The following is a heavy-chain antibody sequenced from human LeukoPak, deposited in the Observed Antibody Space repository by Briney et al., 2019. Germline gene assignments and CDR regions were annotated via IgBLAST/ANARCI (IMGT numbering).Heavy chain of an antibody. V-gene: IGHV4-34*01. J-gene: IGHJ5*02. CDR3: AREYGSIFGVVKWFDP. CDR1: GGSFSGYY. CDR2: INHSGST. Sequence: PSETLSLTCAVYGGSFSGYYWSWFRQPPGKGLEWIGEINHSGSTNYNPSLKSRVTISVDTSKNQFSLKLSSVTAADTAVYYCAREYGSIFGVVKWFDPWGQGTLVTVSS. D-gene: IGHD3-3*01.